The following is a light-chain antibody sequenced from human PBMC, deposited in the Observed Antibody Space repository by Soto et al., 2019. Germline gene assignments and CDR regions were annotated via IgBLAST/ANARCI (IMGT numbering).Light chain of an antibody. CDR1: QSLSYY. Sequence: PGEIATLSCRASQSLSYYLAWYQQKPGQAPRLLIYDASHRATGIPVRFSGSGSGTDFTLTITRLEPEDFAVYYCQHYYYSLWTFGQGTKVDIK. CDR2: DAS. V-gene: IGKV3-11*01. J-gene: IGKJ1*01. CDR3: QHYYYSLWT.